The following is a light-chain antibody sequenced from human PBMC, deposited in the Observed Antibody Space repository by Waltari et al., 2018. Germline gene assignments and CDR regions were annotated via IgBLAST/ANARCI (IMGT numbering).Light chain of an antibody. J-gene: IGLJ1*01. V-gene: IGLV2-11*01. CDR1: SSDVGGYDF. CDR3: CSYAVTSSSYV. CDR2: DVT. Sequence: QSVLTQPPSVSGSPDHSVTISCTGTSSDVGGYDFFSWYQQDPGKAPKILIFDVTKRPSGVPSRFSASKSGNTASLTISGLQAEDEADYYCCSYAVTSSSYVFGGGTKVIV.